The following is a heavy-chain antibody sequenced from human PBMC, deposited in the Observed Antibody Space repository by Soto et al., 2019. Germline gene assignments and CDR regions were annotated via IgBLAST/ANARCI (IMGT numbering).Heavy chain of an antibody. Sequence: SETLSLTCTVSGGSISTNYWSWIRQPPGKGLEWIGYIYSSGSTNYNPSLESRVIISVDTSKNQFSLNLSSVTATDTAIYYCARRKGGDYGHYFDYWGQGTLVTVSS. V-gene: IGHV4-4*09. CDR2: IYSSGST. CDR1: GGSISTNY. J-gene: IGHJ4*02. D-gene: IGHD4-17*01. CDR3: ARRKGGDYGHYFDY.